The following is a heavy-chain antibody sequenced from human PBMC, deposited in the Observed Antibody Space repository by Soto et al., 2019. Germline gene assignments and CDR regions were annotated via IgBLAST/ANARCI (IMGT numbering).Heavy chain of an antibody. V-gene: IGHV5-10-1*01. CDR1: GYSFAGYW. Sequence: GESLKISCKGSGYSFAGYWITWVRQKPGKGLEWMGRIGPSDSQTYYSPSFRGHVTISATKSITTVFLQWSSLRASDTTMYYCARQIYDSDTGPNFQYYFDSWGQGTPVTVSS. J-gene: IGHJ4*02. CDR2: IGPSDSQT. CDR3: ARQIYDSDTGPNFQYYFDS. D-gene: IGHD3-22*01.